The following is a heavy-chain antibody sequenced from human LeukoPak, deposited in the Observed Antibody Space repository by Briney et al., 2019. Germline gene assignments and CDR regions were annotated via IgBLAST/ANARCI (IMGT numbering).Heavy chain of an antibody. Sequence: GGSLRLSCAASGLTFSNCWVNWVRQAPGKGLEWVANIKEDGSEKYYVDSVKGRFTISRDNAKNSLFLQMNSLRAEDTAVYDCAKVYPDYDILTGYYESWGQGTLVTVSS. D-gene: IGHD3-9*01. V-gene: IGHV3-7*03. CDR3: AKVYPDYDILTGYYES. CDR2: IKEDGSEK. J-gene: IGHJ5*02. CDR1: GLTFSNCW.